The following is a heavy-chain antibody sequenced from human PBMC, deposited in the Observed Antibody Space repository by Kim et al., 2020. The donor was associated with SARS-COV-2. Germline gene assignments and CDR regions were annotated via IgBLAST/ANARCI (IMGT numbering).Heavy chain of an antibody. J-gene: IGHJ3*02. D-gene: IGHD3-22*01. CDR3: ASPLPDYYDSSGYYSTSHAFDI. CDR2: ISYDGSNK. V-gene: IGHV3-30*03. CDR1: GFTFSSYG. Sequence: GGSLRLSCAASGFTFSSYGMHWVRQAPGKGLEWVAVISYDGSNKYYADSVKGRFTISRDNSKNTLYLQMNSLRAEDTAVYYCASPLPDYYDSSGYYSTSHAFDIWGQGTMVTVSS.